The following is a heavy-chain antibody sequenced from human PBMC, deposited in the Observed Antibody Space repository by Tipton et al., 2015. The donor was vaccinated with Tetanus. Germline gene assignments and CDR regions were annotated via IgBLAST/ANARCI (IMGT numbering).Heavy chain of an antibody. D-gene: IGHD3-16*01. Sequence: TLSLTCTVSGDSLSNGDYYWSWIRQPPRKGLESIGYIYYSGSTYYNPSLKSRVTISVDTSKNQFSLRLSSVTAADTAVYYCARDHGITWGGMGYYYGMDVWGQGTTVTVSS. V-gene: IGHV4-30-4*01. CDR2: IYYSGST. J-gene: IGHJ6*02. CDR1: GDSLSNGDYY. CDR3: ARDHGITWGGMGYYYGMDV.